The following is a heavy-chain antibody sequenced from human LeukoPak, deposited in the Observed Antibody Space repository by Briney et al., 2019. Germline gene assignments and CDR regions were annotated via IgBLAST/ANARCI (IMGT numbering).Heavy chain of an antibody. J-gene: IGHJ5*02. CDR1: RGSISSGNYY. D-gene: IGHD3-10*01. CDR2: IHHSGST. V-gene: IGHV4-31*03. Sequence: PSETLSLTCTVSRGSISSGNYYWSWIRQHPGKGLEWIGYIHHSGSTYYNPSLKSRVIISVDTSKNQFSLKLNSVTAADTAVYYCASYGSGSYRFDPWGQGTLVTVSS. CDR3: ASYGSGSYRFDP.